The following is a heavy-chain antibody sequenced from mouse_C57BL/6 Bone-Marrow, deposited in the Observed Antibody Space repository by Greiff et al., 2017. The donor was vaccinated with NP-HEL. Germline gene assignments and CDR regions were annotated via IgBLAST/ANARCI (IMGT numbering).Heavy chain of an antibody. D-gene: IGHD1-1*01. J-gene: IGHJ3*01. CDR2: INPNNGGT. CDR3: ARPFITTVVATPCFAY. Sequence: EVQLQQSGPELVKPGASVKMSCKASGYTFTDYNMHWVKQSHGKSLEWIGYINPNNGGTSYNQKFKGKATLTVNKSSSTAYMELRSLTSEDSAVYDCARPFITTVVATPCFAYWGQGTLVTVSA. V-gene: IGHV1-22*01. CDR1: GYTFTDYN.